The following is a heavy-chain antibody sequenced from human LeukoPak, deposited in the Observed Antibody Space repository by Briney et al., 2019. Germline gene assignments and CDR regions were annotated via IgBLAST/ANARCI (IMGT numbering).Heavy chain of an antibody. V-gene: IGHV3-73*01. Sequence: GGSPRLSCAASGFTFSGSTMYWVRQASGKGLEWVGHIRTKANYYATTYAASVKGRFTISRDDSMNTAYLQMNSLKTEDTAVYYCSSMGALDTALVTFDYWGQGTLVTVSS. CDR1: GFTFSGST. CDR2: IRTKANYYAT. D-gene: IGHD5-18*01. CDR3: SSMGALDTALVTFDY. J-gene: IGHJ4*02.